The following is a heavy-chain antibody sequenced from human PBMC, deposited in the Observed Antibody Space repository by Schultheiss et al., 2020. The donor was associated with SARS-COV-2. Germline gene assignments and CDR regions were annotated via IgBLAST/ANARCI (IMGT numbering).Heavy chain of an antibody. CDR2: ISSSGSTI. D-gene: IGHD1-14*01. CDR3: ASRTKVTTYDY. Sequence: GGSLRLSCAASGFTFSDYYMSWIRQAPGKGLEWVSYISSSGSTIYYADSVKGRFTISRDNAKNSLYLQMNSLRAEDTAVYYCASRTKVTTYDYWGQGTLVTVSS. V-gene: IGHV3-11*01. J-gene: IGHJ4*02. CDR1: GFTFSDYY.